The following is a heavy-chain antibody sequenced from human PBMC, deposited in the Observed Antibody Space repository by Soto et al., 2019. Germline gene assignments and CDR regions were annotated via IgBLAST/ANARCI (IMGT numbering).Heavy chain of an antibody. CDR2: IHSDGSST. CDR3: ARGDRGAFDL. J-gene: IGHJ3*01. D-gene: IGHD1-26*01. V-gene: IGHV3-74*01. Sequence: EVQLVESGGGLVQPGASLRLSCAASGFTFSYNWMHWVSQAPGKGLVWVSRIHSDGSSTTYADSVKGRFTISRDNARNTLYLQMNSLRAEDTAVYYCARGDRGAFDLWGQGTVLTVSS. CDR1: GFTFSYNW.